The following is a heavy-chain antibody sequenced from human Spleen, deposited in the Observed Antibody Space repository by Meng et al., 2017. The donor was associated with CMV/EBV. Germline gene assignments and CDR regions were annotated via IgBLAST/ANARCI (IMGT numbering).Heavy chain of an antibody. Sequence: GGSLRLSCAASGFTFSTYNMHWVRQAPGEGLEWVSSISGSSSYIYYADSLKGRFTISRDNAKNSLYLQMSSLTIEDTAVYYCAKQVPGRWLQQTFGDYWGQGTLVTVSS. V-gene: IGHV3-21*01. J-gene: IGHJ4*02. CDR2: ISGSSSYI. CDR1: GFTFSTYN. D-gene: IGHD5-24*01. CDR3: AKQVPGRWLQQTFGDY.